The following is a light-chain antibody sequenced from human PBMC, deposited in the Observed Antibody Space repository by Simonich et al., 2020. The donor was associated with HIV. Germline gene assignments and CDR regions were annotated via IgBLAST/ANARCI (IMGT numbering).Light chain of an antibody. Sequence: EIVMTQFPATLSVSPGERATLYCRASQSVSTNLAWDQRKPGQAPRLLIYGASSRATGIPDRVSGSGSGTDFILTISRLEPEDFAVYYCQQYGSSPLTFGGGTKVEIK. CDR1: QSVSTN. J-gene: IGKJ4*01. V-gene: IGKV3-20*01. CDR3: QQYGSSPLT. CDR2: GAS.